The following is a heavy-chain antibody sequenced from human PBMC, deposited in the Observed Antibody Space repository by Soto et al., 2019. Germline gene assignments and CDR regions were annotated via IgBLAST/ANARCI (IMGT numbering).Heavy chain of an antibody. J-gene: IGHJ4*02. D-gene: IGHD3-10*01. CDR3: ANNIGGESPEDY. V-gene: IGHV3-23*01. CDR1: GFTFSSYA. Sequence: EVQLLESGGGLVQPGGSLRLSCAASGFTFSSYAMSWVRQAPGKGLEWVSAISGSGGSTYYADSVKGRFTISRDNSKNTLYLRMNSLRAEDTAVYYCANNIGGESPEDYWGQGTLVTVSS. CDR2: ISGSGGST.